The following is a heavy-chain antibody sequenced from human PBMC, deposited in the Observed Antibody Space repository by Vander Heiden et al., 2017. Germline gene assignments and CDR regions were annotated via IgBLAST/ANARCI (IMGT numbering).Heavy chain of an antibody. Sequence: EVQLVESGGGLVQPGGSLRLSCAASGFTFSSYWMHWVRQAPGKGLVWVSRINSDGSSTSYADSVKGRFTISRDNAKNTLYLQMNSLRAEDTAVYYCASLFGVVTQSTRYYYYYGMDVWGQGTTVTVSS. J-gene: IGHJ6*02. D-gene: IGHD3-3*01. CDR1: GFTFSSYW. CDR3: ASLFGVVTQSTRYYYYYGMDV. V-gene: IGHV3-74*01. CDR2: INSDGSST.